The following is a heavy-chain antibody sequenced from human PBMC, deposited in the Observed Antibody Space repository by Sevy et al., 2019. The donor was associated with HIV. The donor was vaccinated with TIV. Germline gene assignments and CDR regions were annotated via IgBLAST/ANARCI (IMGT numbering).Heavy chain of an antibody. V-gene: IGHV1-18*01. D-gene: IGHD6-6*01. CDR2: ISAYNGNT. J-gene: IGHJ4*02. CDR3: AGDFYVIAARALYFDY. CDR1: GYTFTSYG. Sequence: ASVKVSCKASGYTFTSYGISWVRQAPGQGLEWMGWISAYNGNTNYAQKLQGRVTMTTDTSTSTAYMELRSLRSDDTAVYYCAGDFYVIAARALYFDYWGQGTLVTVSS.